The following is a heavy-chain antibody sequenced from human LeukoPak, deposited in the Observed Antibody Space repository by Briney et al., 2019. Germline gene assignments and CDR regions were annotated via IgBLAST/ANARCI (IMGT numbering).Heavy chain of an antibody. J-gene: IGHJ4*02. V-gene: IGHV3-74*01. D-gene: IGHD5-18*01. CDR3: VGRKDTSMDY. CDR2: INTDGSTT. CDR1: GFTFRGYW. Sequence: GGSLRLSCAASGFTFRGYWMHWVRQAPGRGLVWVSRINTDGSTTNYADSVKGRFTISRDNAKSTLYLQMNSLRAEDTAVYYCVGRKDTSMDYWGQGTLVTVSS.